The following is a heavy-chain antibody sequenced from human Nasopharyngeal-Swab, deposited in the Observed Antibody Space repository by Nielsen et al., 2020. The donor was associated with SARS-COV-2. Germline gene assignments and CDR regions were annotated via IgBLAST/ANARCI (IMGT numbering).Heavy chain of an antibody. D-gene: IGHD3-22*01. V-gene: IGHV2-5*01. Sequence: WIRQPPGKALEWLALIYWNDDKRYSPSLKSRLTITKDTSKNQVVLTMTNMDPVDTATYYCAHRTYYYDSSGYYYVWDFDYWGQGTLGTVSS. CDR3: AHRTYYYDSSGYYYVWDFDY. J-gene: IGHJ4*02. CDR2: IYWNDDK.